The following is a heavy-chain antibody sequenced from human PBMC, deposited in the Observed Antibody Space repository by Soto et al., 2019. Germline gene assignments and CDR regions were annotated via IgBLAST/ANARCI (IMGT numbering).Heavy chain of an antibody. CDR2: IYYSGTT. Sequence: PSETLSLTCTVSGDSISSSSYYWGWIRQPPGKGLEWIGDIYYSGTTHYNPSLKSRVTISIDTSKNQFSLHLRSVTAADTAVYYCARLKGAFFLTTYNWFDPWAREPRSPSPQ. D-gene: IGHD1-26*01. CDR1: GDSISSSSYY. J-gene: IGHJ5*02. V-gene: IGHV4-39*01. CDR3: ARLKGAFFLTTYNWFDP.